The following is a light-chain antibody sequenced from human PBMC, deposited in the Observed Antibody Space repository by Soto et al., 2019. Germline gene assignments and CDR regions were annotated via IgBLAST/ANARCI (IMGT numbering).Light chain of an antibody. CDR1: QDIRNF. J-gene: IGKJ3*01. V-gene: IGKV1-27*01. Sequence: DIQMTQSPTSLYASVGDRVTITCRASQDIRNFVAWYQQKPGKAPKLLNYAASTLQSGVPSRFSGSGSGTDFTLTINSLQPEVVATYSCQKYSSVPVFGPGTKVEIK. CDR3: QKYSSVPV. CDR2: AAS.